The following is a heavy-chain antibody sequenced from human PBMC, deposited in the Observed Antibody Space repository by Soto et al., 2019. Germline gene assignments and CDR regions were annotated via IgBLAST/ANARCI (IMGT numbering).Heavy chain of an antibody. V-gene: IGHV1-2*04. CDR1: GYTFTGNY. D-gene: IGHD3-16*02. J-gene: IGHJ4*02. CDR3: ARGDKLSLYPQLDY. CDR2: INVNSGGT. Sequence: QVQLVQSGAEVKKPGASVKVSCKASGYTFTGNYMHWVRQAPGQGFEWMGWINVNSGGTKYAQKFQGWVTMTRDTSISTAYMELSRLRSDNTAVYYCARGDKLSLYPQLDYWGQGTLATVSS.